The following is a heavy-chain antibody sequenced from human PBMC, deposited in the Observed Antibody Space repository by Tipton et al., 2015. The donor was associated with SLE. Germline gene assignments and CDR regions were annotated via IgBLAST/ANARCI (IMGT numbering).Heavy chain of an antibody. D-gene: IGHD5-24*01. CDR1: GGSVSSGSYY. V-gene: IGHV4-39*07. J-gene: IGHJ6*03. Sequence: TLSLTCTVSGGSVSSGSYYWAWIRQPPGKGPEWIGTIYYSGSTYYYPSLKSRITISLDTSKNQFSLEVRSVTAADTAVYYCARAEMTTEGSIFYYYVDVWGKGTTVTVSS. CDR3: ARAEMTTEGSIFYYYVDV. CDR2: IYYSGST.